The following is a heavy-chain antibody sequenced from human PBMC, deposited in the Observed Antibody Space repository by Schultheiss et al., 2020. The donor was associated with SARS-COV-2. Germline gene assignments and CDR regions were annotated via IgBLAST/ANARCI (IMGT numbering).Heavy chain of an antibody. J-gene: IGHJ4*02. CDR3: ARGGAAARDFDY. D-gene: IGHD6-13*01. Sequence: GSLRLSCTVSGGSISSYYWSWIRQPPGKGLEWIGEINHSGSTNYNPSLKSRVTISVDTSKNQFSLKLSSVTAADTAVYYCARGGAAARDFDYWGQGTLVTVSS. CDR1: GGSISSYY. V-gene: IGHV4-34*01. CDR2: INHSGST.